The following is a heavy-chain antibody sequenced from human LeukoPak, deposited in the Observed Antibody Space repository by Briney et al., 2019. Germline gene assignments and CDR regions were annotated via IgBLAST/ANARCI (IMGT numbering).Heavy chain of an antibody. CDR1: GYTFTSYD. V-gene: IGHV1-8*01. CDR2: MNPNSGNT. D-gene: IGHD6-19*01. J-gene: IGHJ6*02. Sequence: GASVKVSCKASGYTFTSYDINWVRQATGQGLEWMGWMNPNSGNTGYALKFQGRVTMTRNTSISTAYMELSSLRSEDTAVYYCARVVAGTTWCYYYGMDVWGQGTTVTVSS. CDR3: ARVVAGTTWCYYYGMDV.